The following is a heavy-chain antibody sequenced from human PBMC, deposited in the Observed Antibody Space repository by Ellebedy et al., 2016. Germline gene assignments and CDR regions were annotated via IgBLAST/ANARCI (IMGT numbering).Heavy chain of an antibody. CDR1: GYTFTSYD. CDR2: MNPNSGNT. J-gene: IGHJ4*02. CDR3: ARGGSTVTTLSYFDY. D-gene: IGHD4-17*01. Sequence: ASVKVSXKASGYTFTSYDINWVRQATGQGLEWMGWMNPNSGNTGYAQKFQGRVTMTRNTSISTAYMELSSLRSEDTAVYYCARGGSTVTTLSYFDYWGQGTLVTVSS. V-gene: IGHV1-8*01.